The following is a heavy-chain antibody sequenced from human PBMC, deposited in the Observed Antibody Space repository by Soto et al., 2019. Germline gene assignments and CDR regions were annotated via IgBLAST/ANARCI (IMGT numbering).Heavy chain of an antibody. CDR1: GYTFTGYY. Sequence: ASVKVSCKASGYTFTGYYMHWVRQAPGQGLEWMGWINPNSGGTNYAQKFQGWVTMTRDTSISTAYMELSRLRSDDTAVYYCAREAGGSHYYYYGMDVWGQGTTVTVSS. D-gene: IGHD6-13*01. J-gene: IGHJ6*02. CDR2: INPNSGGT. V-gene: IGHV1-2*04. CDR3: AREAGGSHYYYYGMDV.